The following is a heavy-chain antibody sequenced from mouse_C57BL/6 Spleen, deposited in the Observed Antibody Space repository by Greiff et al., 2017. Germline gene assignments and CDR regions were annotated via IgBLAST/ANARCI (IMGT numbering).Heavy chain of an antibody. Sequence: QVQLQQSGAELVRPGASVKLSCKASGYTFTDYYINWVKQRPGQGLEWIARIYPGSGNTYYNEKFKGKATLTAEKSSSTAYMQLSSLTSEDSAVYFCAQTEYWYFDVWGTGTTVTVSS. CDR3: AQTEYWYFDV. CDR2: IYPGSGNT. V-gene: IGHV1-76*01. CDR1: GYTFTDYY. J-gene: IGHJ1*03.